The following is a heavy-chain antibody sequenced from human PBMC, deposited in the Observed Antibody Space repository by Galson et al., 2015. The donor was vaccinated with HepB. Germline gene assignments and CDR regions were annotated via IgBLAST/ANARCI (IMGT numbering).Heavy chain of an antibody. D-gene: IGHD6-25*01. J-gene: IGHJ3*02. CDR3: ARVKSGASQGSFDI. Sequence: SLRLSCAASGFTFSNYGMHWVRQAPGKGLEWVAVIWYDGSNKYYADSVRGRFTISRDNSKNTLYLQMNSLSADDTAVYYCARVKSGASQGSFDIWGQVTIVSVSS. CDR2: IWYDGSNK. V-gene: IGHV3-33*01. CDR1: GFTFSNYG.